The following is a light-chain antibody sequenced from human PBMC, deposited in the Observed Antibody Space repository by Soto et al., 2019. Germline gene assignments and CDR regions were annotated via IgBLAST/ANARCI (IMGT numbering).Light chain of an antibody. CDR2: GTS. V-gene: IGKV3-20*01. CDR1: QSVSSSY. J-gene: IGKJ1*01. CDR3: QQYGDSPFT. Sequence: EIVLTQSPGTLSLSPGERATLSCRASQSVSSSYLAWYQQKPGQAPRLLIYGTSTRVTGIPDRFSGRGSGTDFTLTISRLEPEDFALYYCQQYGDSPFTFGQGTRWIS.